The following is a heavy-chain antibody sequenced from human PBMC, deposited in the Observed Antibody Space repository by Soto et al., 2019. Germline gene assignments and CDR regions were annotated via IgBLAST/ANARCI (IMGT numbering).Heavy chain of an antibody. CDR2: ISPDNGNT. J-gene: IGHJ6*02. CDR1: GYTFTIYG. CDR3: ARALGYSGYAGMDV. Sequence: ASVKVSCKASGYTFTIYGINWVRQAPGQGLEWMGWISPDNGNTNYAQKLQGRVTMTTDTSTSTAYMELRSPRSDDTAVYYCARALGYSGYAGMDVWGQGTTVTVSS. V-gene: IGHV1-18*01. D-gene: IGHD5-12*01.